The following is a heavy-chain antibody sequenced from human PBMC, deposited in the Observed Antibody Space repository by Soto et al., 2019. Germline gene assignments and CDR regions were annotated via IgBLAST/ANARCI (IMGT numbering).Heavy chain of an antibody. D-gene: IGHD6-13*01. J-gene: IGHJ4*02. V-gene: IGHV1-69*02. CDR2: IIPILGIA. CDR1: GGTFSSYT. Sequence: QVQLVQSGAELKKPGSSVKVSCKASGGTFSSYTISWVRQAPGQGLEWMGRIIPILGIANYAQEFQGRVTITADTPTNTTYMQLSSLRSEDTAVYYCARGAAADLDYWGQGTLVTVSS. CDR3: ARGAAADLDY.